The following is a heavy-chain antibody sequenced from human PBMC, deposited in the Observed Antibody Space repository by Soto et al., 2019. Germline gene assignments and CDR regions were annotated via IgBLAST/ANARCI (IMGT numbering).Heavy chain of an antibody. CDR2: IYYSGST. CDR1: YGSISDGDYY. V-gene: IGHV4-30-4*08. CDR3: ARVGGFGATTIDY. J-gene: IGHJ4*02. Sequence: PSETLSLTYAVSYGSISDGDYYRSRIRQPPGKGLEWIGYIYYSGSTYYNPSLKSRVTISVDTSKNQFSLKLSSVTAADTALYYCARVGGFGATTIDYWGKGTLVTVSS. D-gene: IGHD3-10*01.